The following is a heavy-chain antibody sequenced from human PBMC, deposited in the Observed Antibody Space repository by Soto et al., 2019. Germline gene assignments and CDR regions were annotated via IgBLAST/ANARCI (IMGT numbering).Heavy chain of an antibody. CDR2: ISTYTGKT. CDR1: GYTFHIYG. CDR3: ARDVYSGSGDAFDL. J-gene: IGHJ3*01. Sequence: QVQLVQSGAEVKKPGASVKVSCKTSGYTFHIYGITWVRQAPGRGLEWMGWISTYTGKTDYAQSLQGRVTMTTDTSTGTAYFEVRSLRSDDTAVYFCARDVYSGSGDAFDLWGQGTMVTVSS. V-gene: IGHV1-18*01. D-gene: IGHD6-6*01.